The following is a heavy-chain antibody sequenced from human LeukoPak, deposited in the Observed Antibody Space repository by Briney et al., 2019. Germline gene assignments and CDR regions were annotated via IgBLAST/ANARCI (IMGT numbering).Heavy chain of an antibody. CDR3: AKDRMVGASYWYFDL. V-gene: IGHV3-23*01. CDR1: GVTLSTYA. Sequence: GGSLRLSCAASGVTLSTYAMSWARQAPGKGLEWVSGISSSGSGDNTYYADSVKGRFTISRDSSKNTLFLHMNTLRAEDTAIYYCAKDRMVGASYWYFDLWGRGTLVTVSS. CDR2: ISSSGSGDNT. D-gene: IGHD1-26*01. J-gene: IGHJ2*01.